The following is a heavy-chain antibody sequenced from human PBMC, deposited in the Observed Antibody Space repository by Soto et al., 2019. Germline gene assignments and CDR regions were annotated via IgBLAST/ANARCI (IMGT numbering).Heavy chain of an antibody. J-gene: IGHJ4*02. V-gene: IGHV1-69*13. CDR1: GGTFSSYA. D-gene: IGHD3-3*02. Sequence: SVKVSCKASGGTFSSYAISWVRQAPGQGLEWMGGIIPIFGTANYAQKFQGRVTITADESTSTAYMELSSLRSEDTAVYYCARGHFWSGPNFDYWGQGTLVTVSS. CDR3: ARGHFWSGPNFDY. CDR2: IIPIFGTA.